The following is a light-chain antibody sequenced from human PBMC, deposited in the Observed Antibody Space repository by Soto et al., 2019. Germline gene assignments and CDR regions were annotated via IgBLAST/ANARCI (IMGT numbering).Light chain of an antibody. Sequence: DIVLTQTPLSLVVTLGQPASISCKSSQSLAFRDGNIYLNWLQQRPGQPPRLLIYKTSNRFSGVPDRFSGSEAGTEFTLKISKVEAEDVGLYDCAEAALLPHAFGQGTKVEIK. CDR3: AEAALLPHA. V-gene: IGKV2-24*01. CDR2: KTS. J-gene: IGKJ1*01. CDR1: QSLAFRDGNIY.